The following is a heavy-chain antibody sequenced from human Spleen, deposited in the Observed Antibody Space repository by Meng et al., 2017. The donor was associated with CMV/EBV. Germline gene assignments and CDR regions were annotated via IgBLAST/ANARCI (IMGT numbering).Heavy chain of an antibody. CDR2: ISYDGNDI. CDR1: GFSFSSYA. Sequence: GESLKISCSASGFSFSSYAIHWVRQGPGKGLEWVTVISYDGNDIYYAESVKGRFTISRDNSKDTLYLQMNSLRLEDTALYYCVRGQHGKSTKTYLPAQYWGQGTLVTVSS. J-gene: IGHJ4*02. D-gene: IGHD1-14*01. V-gene: IGHV3-30*04. CDR3: VRGQHGKSTKTYLPAQY.